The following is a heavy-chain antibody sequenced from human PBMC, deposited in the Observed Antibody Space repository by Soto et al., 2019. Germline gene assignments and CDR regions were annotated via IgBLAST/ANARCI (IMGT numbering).Heavy chain of an antibody. Sequence: QVQLVESGGGVVQPGRSLRLSCAASGFTFSSYAMHWVRQAPGKGLEWVAVISYDGSNKYYADSVKGRFTISRDNSKNTRYLQMNSMRAEDTAVYYCARDRLRYSWNDFLYSCYGMDVWGQGTTVTVSS. CDR1: GFTFSSYA. J-gene: IGHJ6*02. CDR2: ISYDGSNK. V-gene: IGHV3-30-3*01. CDR3: ARDRLRYSWNDFLYSCYGMDV. D-gene: IGHD1-1*01.